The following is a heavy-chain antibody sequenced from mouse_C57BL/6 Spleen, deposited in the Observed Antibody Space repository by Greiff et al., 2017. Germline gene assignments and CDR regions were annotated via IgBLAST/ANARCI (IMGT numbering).Heavy chain of an antibody. Sequence: VQLQQSGAELVRPGASVTLSCTASGFNIKDYYMHWVKQRPEQGLEWVGRIDPEDGDTEYAPKFQGKATMTADTSSNTAYLQLSSLTSEDTAVYYCTTCEYYSNYGFAYWGQGTLVTV. CDR2: IDPEDGDT. CDR1: GFNIKDYY. J-gene: IGHJ3*01. CDR3: TTCEYYSNYGFAY. D-gene: IGHD2-5*01. V-gene: IGHV14-1*01.